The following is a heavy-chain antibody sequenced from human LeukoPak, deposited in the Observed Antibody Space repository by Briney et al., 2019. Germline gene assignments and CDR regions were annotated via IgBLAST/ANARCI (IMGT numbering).Heavy chain of an antibody. D-gene: IGHD3-22*01. CDR3: ARASDTDYYDSSGYYSVWFDP. Sequence: SETLSLTCTVSGGSISSYYWSWIRQPAGKGLEWIGRIYTSGSTNYNPSLKSRVTISVDTSKNQFSLKLSSVTAADTAVYYCARASDTDYYDSSGYYSVWFDPWGQGTLVTVSS. V-gene: IGHV4-4*07. J-gene: IGHJ5*02. CDR2: IYTSGST. CDR1: GGSISSYY.